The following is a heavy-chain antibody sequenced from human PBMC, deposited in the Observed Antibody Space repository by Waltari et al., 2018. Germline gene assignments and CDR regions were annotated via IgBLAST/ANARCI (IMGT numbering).Heavy chain of an antibody. D-gene: IGHD2-2*01. CDR2: IYYSGST. CDR1: GGSISRYY. Sequence: QVQLQESGPGLVKPSETLSLTCTVSGGSISRYYWSWIRQPPGKGLEWIGYIYYSGSTNYNPSLKSRVTISVDTSKNQFSLKLSSVTAADTAVYYCARVNCSSTSCYGPNWFDPWGQGTLVTVAS. J-gene: IGHJ5*02. CDR3: ARVNCSSTSCYGPNWFDP. V-gene: IGHV4-59*01.